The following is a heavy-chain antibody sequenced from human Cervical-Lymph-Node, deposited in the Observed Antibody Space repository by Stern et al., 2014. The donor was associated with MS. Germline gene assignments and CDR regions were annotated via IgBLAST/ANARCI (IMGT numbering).Heavy chain of an antibody. CDR3: ARVWFGESNYYYYGMDV. CDR2: IYSGGST. V-gene: IGHV3-53*01. D-gene: IGHD3-10*01. J-gene: IGHJ6*02. Sequence: EVQVVESGGGLIQPGGSLRLSCAVSGFIVSSNYMTLVRQAPGKGLQWVSVIYSGGSTFYAASVKGRFTISRDTSKNTLYLQMNSLRAEDTAVYYCARVWFGESNYYYYGMDVWGQGTTVTVSS. CDR1: GFIVSSNY.